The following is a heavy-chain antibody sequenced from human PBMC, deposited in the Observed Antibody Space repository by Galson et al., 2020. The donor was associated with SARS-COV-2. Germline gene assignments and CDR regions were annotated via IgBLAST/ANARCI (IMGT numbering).Heavy chain of an antibody. CDR1: GYTLTELS. CDR2: FDPEDGKT. CDR3: ATTTPFGVVTEAWFDP. J-gene: IGHJ5*02. Sequence: ASVKVSCKVSGYTLTELSMHWVRQAPGKGLEWMGGFDPEDGKTIYAQKFQGRVTMTEDTSTDTAYMELSSLRSEDTAVYYCATTTPFGVVTEAWFDPWGQGTLVTVSS. D-gene: IGHD3-3*01. V-gene: IGHV1-24*01.